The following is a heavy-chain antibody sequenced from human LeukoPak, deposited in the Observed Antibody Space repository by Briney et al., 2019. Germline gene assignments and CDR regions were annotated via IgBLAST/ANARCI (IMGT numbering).Heavy chain of an antibody. CDR1: GGSMSSYF. V-gene: IGHV4-59*01. CDR3: ARSITSSWYGDFQH. CDR2: IYYSGST. D-gene: IGHD6-13*01. Sequence: SESLSLTCTASGGSMSSYFWSWIRQPPGKGLEWIGYIYYSGSTNYYPSLKSRVTISVDTSKNQFSLKLSSVTAADTSVYYCARSITSSWYGDFQHWGQGTLVTVSS. J-gene: IGHJ1*01.